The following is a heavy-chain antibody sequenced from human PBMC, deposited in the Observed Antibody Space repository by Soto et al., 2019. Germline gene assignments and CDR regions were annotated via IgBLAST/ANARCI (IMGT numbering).Heavy chain of an antibody. D-gene: IGHD6-13*01. CDR1: GFTFSSYS. CDR3: ARDRVPRAAAGPLSYYYYGMDV. CDR2: ISSSSSYI. V-gene: IGHV3-21*01. Sequence: GGSLRLSCAASGFTFSSYSMNWVRQAPGKGLEWVSSISSSSSYIYYADSVKGRFTISRDNAKNSLYLQMNSLRAEDTAVYYCARDRVPRAAAGPLSYYYYGMDVWGQGTTVTVSS. J-gene: IGHJ6*02.